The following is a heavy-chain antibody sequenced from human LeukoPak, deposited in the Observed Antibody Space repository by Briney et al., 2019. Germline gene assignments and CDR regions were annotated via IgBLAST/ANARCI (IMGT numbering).Heavy chain of an antibody. CDR1: GFTFSGSA. CDR3: TNLGISGDY. CDR2: IRSKANGYAT. V-gene: IGHV3-73*01. Sequence: GGSLKLSCAASGFTFSGSAMHGVRQASGKGLEWVGRIRSKANGYATAYAASVKGRFTISRDDSKNTAYLQMNSLKTEDTAVYYCTNLGISGDYWGQGTLVTVSS. D-gene: IGHD1-26*01. J-gene: IGHJ4*02.